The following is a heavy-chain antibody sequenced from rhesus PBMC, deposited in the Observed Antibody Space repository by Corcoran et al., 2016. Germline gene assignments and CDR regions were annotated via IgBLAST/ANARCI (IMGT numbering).Heavy chain of an antibody. V-gene: IGHV4S10*01. CDR2: IYGSSKST. CDR1: GGSISDSYR. Sequence: QVQLQESGPGVVKPSETLSLTCAVSGGSISDSYRWSWIRQPPGKGLEWIGNIYGSSKSTNSNPSLKSRVTMSKDTSKNQFSLKLRSVTAADTAVYYCASATGTRYYYGLDSWGQGVVVTISS. J-gene: IGHJ6*01. D-gene: IGHD1-26*01. CDR3: ASATGTRYYYGLDS.